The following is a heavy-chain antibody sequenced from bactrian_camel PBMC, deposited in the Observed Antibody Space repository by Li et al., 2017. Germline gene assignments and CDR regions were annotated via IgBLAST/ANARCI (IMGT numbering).Heavy chain of an antibody. D-gene: IGHD2*01. CDR2: LDSDGRI. Sequence: HVQLVASGGGSVQAGGSLRLPCAASGYTYNRNCMACFRQASGKEREWVGSLDSDGRINYADSVKGRFTISKDKRKNILYLQMKSLSVEDTAVYWCVRKRGGGNEYWGQGTQVTVS. CDR3: VRKRGGGNEY. V-gene: IGHV3S9*01. J-gene: IGHJ4*01. CDR1: GYTYNRNC.